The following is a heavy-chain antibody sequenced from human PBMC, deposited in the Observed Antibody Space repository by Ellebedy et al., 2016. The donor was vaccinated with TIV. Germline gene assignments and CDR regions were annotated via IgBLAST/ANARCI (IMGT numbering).Heavy chain of an antibody. V-gene: IGHV4-39*07. CDR1: GGSISSGGYY. J-gene: IGHJ5*02. Sequence: SETLSLXXTVSGGSISSGGYYWSWIRQPPGKGLEWIGEINHSGSTNYNPSLKSRVTISVDTSKNQFSLKLSSVTAADTAVYYCARERYSGSFPARGWFDPWGQGTLVTVSS. D-gene: IGHD1-26*01. CDR3: ARERYSGSFPARGWFDP. CDR2: INHSGST.